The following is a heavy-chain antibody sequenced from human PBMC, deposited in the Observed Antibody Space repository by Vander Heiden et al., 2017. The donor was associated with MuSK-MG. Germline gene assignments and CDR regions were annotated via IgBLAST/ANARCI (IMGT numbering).Heavy chain of an antibody. CDR1: GGSISSYS. V-gene: IGHV4-59*01. D-gene: IGHD3-22*01. Sequence: QVQLQESGPGLVKPAETLSLTCTVSGGSISSYSWSWLRQPPGKGLEWIGYIYYSGSTNYNPSLKSRVIISVDTSKNQFSLKLTSVTAADTAVYYCAREGTYYESSGYYSGSYYYYMDVWGKGTTVTVSS. CDR2: IYYSGST. CDR3: AREGTYYESSGYYSGSYYYYMDV. J-gene: IGHJ6*03.